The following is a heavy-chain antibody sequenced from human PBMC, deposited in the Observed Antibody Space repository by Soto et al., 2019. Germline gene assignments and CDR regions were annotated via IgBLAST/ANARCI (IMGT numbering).Heavy chain of an antibody. V-gene: IGHV3-33*01. CDR3: ARDSRRGYGDADI. D-gene: IGHD5-18*01. J-gene: IGHJ3*02. CDR1: GFTFSSYG. CDR2: IWYDGSNK. Sequence: QVQLVESGGGVVQPGRSLRLSCAASGFTFSSYGMHWVRQAPGKGLEWVAVIWYDGSNKYYADSVKVRFTISRDNSKNTLYEQMTSRRAEDTAVYYCARDSRRGYGDADIWGQGTMVTFS.